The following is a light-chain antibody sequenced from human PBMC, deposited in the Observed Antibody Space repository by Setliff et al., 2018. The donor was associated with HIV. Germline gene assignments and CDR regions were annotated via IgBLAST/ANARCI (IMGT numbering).Light chain of an antibody. J-gene: IGLJ1*01. CDR1: SSDVGVYNY. CDR3: CSYADIPPDV. V-gene: IGLV2-11*01. Sequence: QSALAQPRSVSGSPGQSVPISCTGTSSDVGVYNYVSWYQHHPGKAPKLMIYDVTTRPSGVPDRFSGSKSGNTASLTISGLQADDEADYYCCSYADIPPDVFGNGTKVTVL. CDR2: DVT.